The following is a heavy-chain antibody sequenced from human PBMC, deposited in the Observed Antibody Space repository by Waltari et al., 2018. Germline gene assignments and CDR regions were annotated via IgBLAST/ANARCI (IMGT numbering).Heavy chain of an antibody. V-gene: IGHV1-69*01. Sequence: QVQLVQSGAEVKKPGSSVKVSCKASGGTFSSYAISWVRQAPGQGLEWMGGIIPIFGTANYAQKFQGRVTITADESTSTAYMELSSLRSEDTALYYCAKDMAHGGNDAFDIWGQGTMVTVSS. CDR3: AKDMAHGGNDAFDI. CDR2: IIPIFGTA. D-gene: IGHD2-15*01. CDR1: GGTFSSYA. J-gene: IGHJ3*02.